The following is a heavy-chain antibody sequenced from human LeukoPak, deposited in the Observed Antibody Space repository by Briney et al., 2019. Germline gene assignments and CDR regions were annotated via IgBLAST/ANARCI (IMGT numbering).Heavy chain of an antibody. J-gene: IGHJ4*02. CDR1: GFTFSSHG. Sequence: GGSLRLSCAASGFTFSSHGMHWVRQAPGKGLEWVAVIWYDGSKKYYADSVTGRFSISRDNSKNALSLQMNSLRAEDTAVYYCARLTGEALDYWGQGTLVTVSS. D-gene: IGHD1-20*01. CDR3: ARLTGEALDY. V-gene: IGHV3-33*01. CDR2: IWYDGSKK.